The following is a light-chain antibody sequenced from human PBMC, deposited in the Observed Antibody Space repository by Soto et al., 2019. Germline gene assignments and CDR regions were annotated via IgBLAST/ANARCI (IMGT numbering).Light chain of an antibody. J-gene: IGKJ1*01. CDR3: QQYSTYPYA. CDR1: QSTSTW. CDR2: EAS. Sequence: DIEMTQSPSTLSVSVGDRVTITCRASQSTSTWLAWYQQRPGKTPKLLISEASKLESGVPSRFSGSGSGTEFTLTISSLQPDDFATYYFQQYSTYPYAFGQGTKVEIK. V-gene: IGKV1-5*03.